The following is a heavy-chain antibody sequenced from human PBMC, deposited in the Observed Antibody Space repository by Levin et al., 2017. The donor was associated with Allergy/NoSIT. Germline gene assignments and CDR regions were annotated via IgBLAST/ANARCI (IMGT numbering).Heavy chain of an antibody. Sequence: PGGSLRLSCAASGFTFSDYYMSWIRQAPGKGLEWVSYISSSSSYTNYADSVKGRFTISRDNAKNSLYLQMNSLRAEDTAVYYCARVPDYYGSGSYFTTRYYYFDYWGQGTLVTVSS. CDR2: ISSSSSYT. CDR1: GFTFSDYY. V-gene: IGHV3-11*05. CDR3: ARVPDYYGSGSYFTTRYYYFDY. J-gene: IGHJ4*02. D-gene: IGHD3-10*01.